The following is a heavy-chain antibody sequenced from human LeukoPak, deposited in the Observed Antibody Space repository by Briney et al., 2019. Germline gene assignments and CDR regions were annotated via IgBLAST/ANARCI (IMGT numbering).Heavy chain of an antibody. J-gene: IGHJ5*02. D-gene: IGHD2-2*01. CDR3: ARDPDIVVVPAAQRFDP. Sequence: SVKVSCKASGGTFSSYAISWVRQAPGQGLEWMGGIIPIFGTANYAQKFQGRVTITADESTSTVYMELSSLRSEDTAVYYCARDPDIVVVPAAQRFDPWGQGSLVTVSS. V-gene: IGHV1-69*13. CDR2: IIPIFGTA. CDR1: GGTFSSYA.